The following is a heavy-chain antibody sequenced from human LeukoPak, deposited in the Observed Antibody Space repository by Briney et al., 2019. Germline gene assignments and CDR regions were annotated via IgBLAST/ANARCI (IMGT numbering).Heavy chain of an antibody. D-gene: IGHD1-26*01. CDR2: ISSTGSYT. J-gene: IGHJ4*02. V-gene: IGHV3-21*01. Sequence: GGSLRLSCAASGFTFSTYNMNWVRQAPGKGLEWVSSISSTGSYTYYADSVKSRFTISRDNAKNSLYLQMNSLRAEDTAVYYCARGDSGSYSRPFDYWGQGTLVTVSS. CDR1: GFTFSTYN. CDR3: ARGDSGSYSRPFDY.